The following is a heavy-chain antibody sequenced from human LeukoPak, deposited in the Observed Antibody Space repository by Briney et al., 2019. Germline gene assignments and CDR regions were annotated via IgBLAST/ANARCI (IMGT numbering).Heavy chain of an antibody. Sequence: GGSLRLSCAASGFTFDDYAMHWVRQAPGKGLEWVSGISWNSGSIGYADSVKGRFTISRDNAKNSLYLQMNSLRAEDTALYYCARSLRYFDWLLFWGQGTLVTVSS. J-gene: IGHJ4*02. CDR2: ISWNSGSI. CDR1: GFTFDDYA. D-gene: IGHD3-9*01. V-gene: IGHV3-9*01. CDR3: ARSLRYFDWLLF.